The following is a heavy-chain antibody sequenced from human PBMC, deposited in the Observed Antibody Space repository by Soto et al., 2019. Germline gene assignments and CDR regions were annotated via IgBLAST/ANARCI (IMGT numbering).Heavy chain of an antibody. D-gene: IGHD5-12*01. Sequence: ASETLSLTCAVSGDSISSGGYSWTWIRQPPGKGLEWIGHIYQSGSTLYNPSLESRVAISVDKSKNLFSLDLSSVTAADTAVYYCARDTRDGYYFDDRGQGFLVTVSS. J-gene: IGHJ4*02. V-gene: IGHV4-30-2*01. CDR1: GDSISSGGYS. CDR2: IYQSGST. CDR3: ARDTRDGYYFDD.